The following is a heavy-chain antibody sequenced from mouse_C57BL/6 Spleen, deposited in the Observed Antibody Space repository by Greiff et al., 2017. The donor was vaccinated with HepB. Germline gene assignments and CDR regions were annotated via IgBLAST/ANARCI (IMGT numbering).Heavy chain of an antibody. Sequence: EVQLKESGPELVKPGASVKIPCKASGYTFTDYNMDWVKQSHGKSLEWIGDINPNNGGTIYNQKFKGKATLTVDKSSSTAYMELRSLTSEDTAVYYCARGENDYGTDPWFAYWGQGTLVTVSA. V-gene: IGHV1-18*01. CDR2: INPNNGGT. CDR1: GYTFTDYN. CDR3: ARGENDYGTDPWFAY. D-gene: IGHD1-1*01. J-gene: IGHJ3*01.